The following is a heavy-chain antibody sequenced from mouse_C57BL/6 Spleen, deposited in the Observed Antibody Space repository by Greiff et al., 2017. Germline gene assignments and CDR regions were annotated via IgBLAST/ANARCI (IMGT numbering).Heavy chain of an antibody. D-gene: IGHD1-1*01. Sequence: VQLQQPGAELVKPGASVKLSCKASGYTFTSYWMHWVKQRPGRGLEWIGRIAPTCGDTKYNEKFKSKATLTVAKPSSTAYMQRSSLTSEDSAVYYGAREDYHGRSPDDWGTGTTLTVSS. J-gene: IGHJ1*03. CDR2: IAPTCGDT. CDR3: AREDYHGRSPDD. V-gene: IGHV1-72*01. CDR1: GYTFTSYW.